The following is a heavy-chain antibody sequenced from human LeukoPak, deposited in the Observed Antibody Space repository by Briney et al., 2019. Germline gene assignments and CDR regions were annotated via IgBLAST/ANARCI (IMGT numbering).Heavy chain of an antibody. CDR1: GYTFTGYY. D-gene: IGHD2/OR15-2a*01. CDR3: ARDNTDASSASLAWFDP. J-gene: IGHJ5*02. CDR2: INPNSGGT. V-gene: IGHV1-2*02. Sequence: ASVKVSCKASGYTFTGYYMHWVRQAPGQGLEWMGWINPNSGGTNYAQKFQGRVTMTRDTSISTAYMELSRLRSDDTAVYYCARDNTDASSASLAWFDPWGQGTLVTVSS.